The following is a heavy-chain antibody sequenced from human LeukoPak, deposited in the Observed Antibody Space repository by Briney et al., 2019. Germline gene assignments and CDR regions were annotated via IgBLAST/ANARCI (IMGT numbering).Heavy chain of an antibody. Sequence: ASVKVSCKASGGTFSSYAISWVRQAPGQGLEWMGGIIPIFGTANYAQKFQGRVTITTDESTRTAYMELNSLSSDDTAVYYCARVGRSRGSLPNSYYYMDVWGKGTTVTVSS. CDR2: IIPIFGTA. J-gene: IGHJ6*03. CDR1: GGTFSSYA. V-gene: IGHV1-69*05. CDR3: ARVGRSRGSLPNSYYYMDV. D-gene: IGHD1-26*01.